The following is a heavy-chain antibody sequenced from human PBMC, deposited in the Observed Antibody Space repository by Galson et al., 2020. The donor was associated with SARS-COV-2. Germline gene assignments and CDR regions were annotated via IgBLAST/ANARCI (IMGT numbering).Heavy chain of an antibody. Sequence: GESLKISCAASGFTISSYAMHWVRHAPGKGLEWVAVISYDGSNKYYADSVRGRFTISRDNSKNTVYLQMNSLRPEDTAVYYCASLTLTKTPPWGQGTLVTDSS. CDR2: ISYDGSNK. V-gene: IGHV3-30-3*01. CDR3: ASLTLTKTPP. D-gene: IGHD2-2*01. CDR1: GFTISSYA. J-gene: IGHJ5*02.